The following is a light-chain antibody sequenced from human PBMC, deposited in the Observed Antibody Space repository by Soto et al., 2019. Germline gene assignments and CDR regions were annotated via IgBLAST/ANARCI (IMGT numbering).Light chain of an antibody. V-gene: IGLV2-14*03. CDR2: DVS. CDR1: SSDIGGYNY. Sequence: QSALTQPASVSGSPGQSITISCTGTSSDIGGYNYVSWYQQHPGKAPKLIIYDVSNRPSGVSNRFSGSKSGNTASLAISGLQAEDEADYYCSSYTSSKTLVFGGGTKLT. CDR3: SSYTSSKTLV. J-gene: IGLJ2*01.